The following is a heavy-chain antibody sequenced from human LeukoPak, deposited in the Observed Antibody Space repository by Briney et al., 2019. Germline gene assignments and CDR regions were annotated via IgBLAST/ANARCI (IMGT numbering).Heavy chain of an antibody. CDR3: ARDYGDYWFDP. V-gene: IGHV4-39*01. J-gene: IGHJ5*02. D-gene: IGHD4-17*01. CDR1: GGSISRSTYY. Sequence: SETLSLTCTVSGGSISRSTYYWGWIRQPPGKGLEWIGNIYYSGSTYYNPSLKSRVTISVDTSKNQFSLKMSSVTAADTAVYYYARDYGDYWFDPWGQGTLVTVPS. CDR2: IYYSGST.